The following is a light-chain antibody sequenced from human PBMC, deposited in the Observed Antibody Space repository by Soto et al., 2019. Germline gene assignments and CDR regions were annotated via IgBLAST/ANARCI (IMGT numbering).Light chain of an antibody. CDR3: QQFNSYPLT. CDR1: EGISSA. J-gene: IGKJ4*01. Sequence: AIPLTQSPSSLSASVGDSVTITCRASEGISSALAWYQQKPGKPPNLLMYDASDLASGVPSRFSGGVSGTDFTLTISSLQPEDFATYYCQQFNSYPLTFGGGTKVEIK. V-gene: IGKV1-13*02. CDR2: DAS.